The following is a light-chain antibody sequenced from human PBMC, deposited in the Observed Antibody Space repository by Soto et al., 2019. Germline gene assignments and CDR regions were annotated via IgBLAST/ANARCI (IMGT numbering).Light chain of an antibody. J-gene: IGKJ1*01. CDR2: GAS. CDR3: QQYGSSGT. CDR1: QSISNYF. Sequence: STSTQSLSPGQSPTLSYRASQSISNYFLGWYQQNPGAAARLLIYGASNGASGIPGRFSGSASGKDFTLIISRLEDEDVAVYYCQQYGSSGTFGQGTKVDIK. V-gene: IGKV3-20*01.